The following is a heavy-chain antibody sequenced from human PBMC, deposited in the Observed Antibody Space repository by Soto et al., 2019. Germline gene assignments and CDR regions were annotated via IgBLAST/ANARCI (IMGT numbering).Heavy chain of an antibody. CDR1: GFTXSSYW. J-gene: IGHJ6*02. V-gene: IGHV3-7*01. D-gene: IGHD3-9*01. Sequence: GGSLRLSCAASGFTXSSYWMSWVRQAPGKGLEWVANIKQDGSEKYYVDSVKGRFTISRDNAKNSLYLQMNSLRAEDTAVYYCASQLRYFDWLLSEYYYYGMDVWGQGTTVTVSS. CDR2: IKQDGSEK. CDR3: ASQLRYFDWLLSEYYYYGMDV.